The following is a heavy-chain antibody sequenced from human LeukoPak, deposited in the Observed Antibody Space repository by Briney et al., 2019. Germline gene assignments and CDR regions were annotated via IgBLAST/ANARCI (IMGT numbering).Heavy chain of an antibody. J-gene: IGHJ6*03. D-gene: IGHD3-10*01. CDR2: MNPNSGNT. CDR3: ARGNFGGYFHYYYYMDV. CDR1: GYTFTSYD. V-gene: IGHV1-8*01. Sequence: ASVKVSCKASGYTFTSYDINWVRQATGQGLEWMGWMNPNSGNTGYAQKFQGRVTMTRNTSISTAYMELSSLRSEDTAVYYCARGNFGGYFHYYYYMDVWGKGTTVTVSS.